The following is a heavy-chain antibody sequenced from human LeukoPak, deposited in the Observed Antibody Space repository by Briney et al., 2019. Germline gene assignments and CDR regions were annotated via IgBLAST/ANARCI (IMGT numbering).Heavy chain of an antibody. V-gene: IGHV5-51*01. Sequence: GESLKISCKGSGYLYSSYWMGWVRQLPGKGLEWMGIIYPTYSDTRYSPSFQGQVTISADKSINTAYLQWSSLKASDSGMYYCAGTTSGWTLFDIWGQGTMVTVSS. D-gene: IGHD6-19*01. CDR3: AGTTSGWTLFDI. J-gene: IGHJ3*02. CDR2: IYPTYSDT. CDR1: GYLYSSYW.